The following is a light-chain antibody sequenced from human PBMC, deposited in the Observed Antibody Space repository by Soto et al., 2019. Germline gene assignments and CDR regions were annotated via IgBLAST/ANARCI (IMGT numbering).Light chain of an antibody. V-gene: IGKV1-27*01. J-gene: IGKJ2*01. CDR2: AAS. CDR3: QKYNSAPHT. CDR1: QGISNY. Sequence: DIQMTQSPSSLSASVGDRVTIPCLASQGISNYLAWYQQKPGKVPKLLIYAASTLQSGVPSRFSGSRSGTDFTLTISSLQPEDVATYYCQKYNSAPHTFGQGTKLEIK.